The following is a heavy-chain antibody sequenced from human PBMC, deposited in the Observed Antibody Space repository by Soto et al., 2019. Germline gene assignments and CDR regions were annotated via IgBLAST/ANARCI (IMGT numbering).Heavy chain of an antibody. CDR2: IIPILGIA. D-gene: IGHD2-15*01. CDR1: GGTFSSYT. CDR3: ARSGSGGSCHY. Sequence: ASVKVSCKASGGTFSSYTISWVRQAPGQGLEWMGRIIPILGIANYAQKFQGRVTITADKSTSTAYMELSSLRSEDTAVYYCARSGSGGSCHYWGQGTLVTVSS. V-gene: IGHV1-69*02. J-gene: IGHJ4*02.